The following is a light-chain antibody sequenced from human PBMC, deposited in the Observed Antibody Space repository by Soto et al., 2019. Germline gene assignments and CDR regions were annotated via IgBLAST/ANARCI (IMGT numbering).Light chain of an antibody. V-gene: IGKV1-5*03. Sequence: DIQMTQSPSTLSASVGDRVTITCRASQNINSWLAWYQQKPGKAPNLLIYKASTLESGVPSRFSGSGSGTEYTLTISCLQPDDFATYYCQQYNSYSLVTFGPGTKVDIK. CDR2: KAS. CDR3: QQYNSYSLVT. CDR1: QNINSW. J-gene: IGKJ3*01.